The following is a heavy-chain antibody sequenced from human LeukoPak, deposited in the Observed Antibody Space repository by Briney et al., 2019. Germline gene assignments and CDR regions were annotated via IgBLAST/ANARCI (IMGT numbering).Heavy chain of an antibody. Sequence: ASVKVSCKASGYTFTGYYMHWVRQAPGQGLEWMGWINPNSGGTKYAQKFQGRVTMTRDTSISTAYMELSRLRSDDMAVYYCARDCSSTKCHDDAFDIWGQGTMVTVSS. J-gene: IGHJ3*02. V-gene: IGHV1-2*02. CDR1: GYTFTGYY. D-gene: IGHD2-2*01. CDR2: INPNSGGT. CDR3: ARDCSSTKCHDDAFDI.